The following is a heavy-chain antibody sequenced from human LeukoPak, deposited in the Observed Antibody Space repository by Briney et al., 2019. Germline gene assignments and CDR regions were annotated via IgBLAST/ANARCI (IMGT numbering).Heavy chain of an antibody. Sequence: PGGSLRLSCVTSGFTFSDYFMNWIRQAPGKGPEWLSFINSDGNNIYYRDSVKGRCTISRDNAKKTLYLEMNNLRVDDTAIYYCATSRVFDFWGQGTLVAVSS. J-gene: IGHJ4*02. CDR3: ATSRVFDF. CDR2: INSDGNNI. CDR1: GFTFSDYF. V-gene: IGHV3-11*04.